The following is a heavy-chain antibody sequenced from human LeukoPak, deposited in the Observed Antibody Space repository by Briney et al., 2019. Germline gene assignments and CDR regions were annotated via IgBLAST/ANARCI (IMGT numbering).Heavy chain of an antibody. D-gene: IGHD3-22*01. V-gene: IGHV1-8*01. Sequence: ASVKVSCKASGYTFTSYDINWVRQATGQGLEWMGWMNPNSGNTGYAQKFQGRVTMTRNTSISTAYMELSSLRSEDTAVYYCARGMSNYYDSSGYYYYYGMDVWGQGTTVTVSS. J-gene: IGHJ6*02. CDR1: GYTFTSYD. CDR2: MNPNSGNT. CDR3: ARGMSNYYDSSGYYYYYGMDV.